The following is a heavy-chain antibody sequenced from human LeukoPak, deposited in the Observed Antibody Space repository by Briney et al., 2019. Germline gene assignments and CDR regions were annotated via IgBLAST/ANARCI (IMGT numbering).Heavy chain of an antibody. CDR2: INSDGSST. J-gene: IGHJ3*02. V-gene: IGHV3-74*01. Sequence: GGSLRLSCAASGFTFSSYWMLWVRQAPGKGLVWVSRINSDGSSTSYADSVKGRFTISRDNAKNTLYLQMNSLRAEDTAVYYCARLLRRVYDSSGYYSGLGAFDIWGQGTMVTVSS. CDR1: GFTFSSYW. D-gene: IGHD3-22*01. CDR3: ARLLRRVYDSSGYYSGLGAFDI.